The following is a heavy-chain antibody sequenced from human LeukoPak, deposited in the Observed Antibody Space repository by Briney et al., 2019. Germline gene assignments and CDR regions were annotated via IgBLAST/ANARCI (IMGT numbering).Heavy chain of an antibody. D-gene: IGHD5-12*01. V-gene: IGHV3-48*02. CDR3: ARAMRSGYDY. Sequence: GGSRRLSRAAAGFTFSSYGMNWVRHAAGKRLEWVSYISSRSDSIYYADSVKGRFTISRDNAENSLYLQTNSLRDEDAAVYYCARAMRSGYDYWGQGTLVTVSS. CDR2: ISSRSDSI. J-gene: IGHJ4*02. CDR1: GFTFSSYG.